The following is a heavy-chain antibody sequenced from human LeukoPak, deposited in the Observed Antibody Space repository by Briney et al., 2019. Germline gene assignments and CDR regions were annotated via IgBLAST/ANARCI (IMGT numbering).Heavy chain of an antibody. Sequence: SETLSLTCIVPGGSISSSSYYWAWIRQSPGKGLEWIVTFSSGGSAYYNPSLTSRVSISKDTSDNQFSLRLYSVTAADTAVYYCARKQTGTMYDVWGQGTQVTVSS. CDR3: ARKQTGTMYDV. V-gene: IGHV4-39*07. CDR2: FSSGGSA. J-gene: IGHJ4*02. CDR1: GGSISSSSYY. D-gene: IGHD1-7*01.